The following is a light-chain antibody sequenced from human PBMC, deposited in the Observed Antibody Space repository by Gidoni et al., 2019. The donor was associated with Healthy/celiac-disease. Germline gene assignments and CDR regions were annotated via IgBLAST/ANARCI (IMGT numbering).Light chain of an antibody. CDR1: QSVSSY. V-gene: IGKV3-11*01. Sequence: EIVLTQSPATLSLSPGERATLSCRASQSVSSYLAWSQQKPGQAPRLLIYDATNRATGNPARVNGRGSGTDFTLTISSLGAGNFAVYYCQQRSNWPTFXGXTKVEIK. CDR2: DAT. J-gene: IGKJ4*01. CDR3: QQRSNWPT.